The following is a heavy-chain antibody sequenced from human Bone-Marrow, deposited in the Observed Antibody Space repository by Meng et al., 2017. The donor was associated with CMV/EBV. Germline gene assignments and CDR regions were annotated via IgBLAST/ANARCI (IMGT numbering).Heavy chain of an antibody. D-gene: IGHD2/OR15-2a*01. CDR2: ISAYNGNT. CDR3: ASGSTTLTYYYYYYGMDV. CDR1: GYTFTSYG. Sequence: ASVKVSCKASGYTFTSYGISWVRQAPGQGLEWMGWISAYNGNTNYAQKLQGRVTMTTDTSTSTAYMELRSLRSDDTAVYYCASGSTTLTYYYYYYGMDVWGQGTTVTVSS. J-gene: IGHJ6*02. V-gene: IGHV1-18*01.